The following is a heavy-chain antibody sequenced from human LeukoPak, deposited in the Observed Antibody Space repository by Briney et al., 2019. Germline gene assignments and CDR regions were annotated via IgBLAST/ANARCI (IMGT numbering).Heavy chain of an antibody. D-gene: IGHD4/OR15-4a*01. J-gene: IGHJ3*01. CDR3: ATVDELLYGAALDV. Sequence: EASVKVSCKASGYTFTDYYIHWVRQAPGQGLEWMGWINPNTGATKYAHKIQGRVTMTRDTSISTVYMQLSRLRYDDTAVYYCATVDELLYGAALDVWGQGTMVIVSS. V-gene: IGHV1-2*07. CDR2: INPNTGAT. CDR1: GYTFTDYY.